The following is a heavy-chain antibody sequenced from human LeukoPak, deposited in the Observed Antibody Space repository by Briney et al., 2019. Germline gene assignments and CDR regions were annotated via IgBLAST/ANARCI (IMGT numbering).Heavy chain of an antibody. CDR3: AKTQEWELLRGPGGYYFDY. CDR1: GFTFSSYA. J-gene: IGHJ4*02. CDR2: ISGSGGST. V-gene: IGHV3-23*01. Sequence: GGSLRLSCAASGFTFSSYAMSWVRQAPGKGLEWVSAISGSGGSTHYADSVKGRFTISRDNSKNTLYLQMNSLRAEDTAVYYCAKTQEWELLRGPGGYYFDYWGQGTLVTVSS. D-gene: IGHD1-26*01.